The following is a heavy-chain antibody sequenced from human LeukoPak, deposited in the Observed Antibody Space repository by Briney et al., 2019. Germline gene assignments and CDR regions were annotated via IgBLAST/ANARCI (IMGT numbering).Heavy chain of an antibody. CDR2: INPIGGST. CDR3: ARNDASGLDY. V-gene: IGHV1-46*03. D-gene: IGHD3-10*01. J-gene: IGHJ4*02. CDR1: GYTFTNYY. Sequence: ASVKVSCKASGYTFTNYYMHWVRQAPGQGLEWMGFINPIGGSTSHAQKFQGRVTMTRDTSTSTVYMELNSLRSEDTAVYYCARNDASGLDYWGQGTLVTVSS.